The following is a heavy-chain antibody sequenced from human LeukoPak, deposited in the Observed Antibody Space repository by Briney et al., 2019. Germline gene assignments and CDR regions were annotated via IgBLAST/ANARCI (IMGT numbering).Heavy chain of an antibody. D-gene: IGHD3-22*01. CDR1: GFTVSSNY. V-gene: IGHV3-66*04. CDR3: AKPRDDSPPDWFDP. J-gene: IGHJ5*02. Sequence: GGSLRLSCAASGFTVSSNYMSWVRQAPGKGLEWVSVIYSGGSTYYADSVKGRFTISRDNSKNTLYLQMNSLRAEDTAVYYCAKPRDDSPPDWFDPWGQGTLVTVSS. CDR2: IYSGGST.